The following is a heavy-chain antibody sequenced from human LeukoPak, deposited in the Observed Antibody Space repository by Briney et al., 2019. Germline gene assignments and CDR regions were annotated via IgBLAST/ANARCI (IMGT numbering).Heavy chain of an antibody. CDR1: GFTFSSYE. V-gene: IGHV3-48*03. CDR3: ARLNRTYGGNSWRVGFDP. J-gene: IGHJ5*02. D-gene: IGHD4-23*01. CDR2: ISSSGSTI. Sequence: GGSLRLSCAASGFTFSSYEMNWVRQAPGKGLEWVSYISSSGSTIYYADSVKGRFTISRDNAKNSLYLQMNSLRSEDTAVYYCARLNRTYGGNSWRVGFDPWGQGTLVTVSS.